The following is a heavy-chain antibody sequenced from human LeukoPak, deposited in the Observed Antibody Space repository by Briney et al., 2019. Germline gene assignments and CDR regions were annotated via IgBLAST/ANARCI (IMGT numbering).Heavy chain of an antibody. CDR2: INPNSGGT. V-gene: IGHV1-2*04. J-gene: IGHJ5*02. CDR1: GYTFSSYY. D-gene: IGHD2-15*01. Sequence: ASVKVSCKAFGYTFSSYYMHWVRQAPGQGLEWMGWINPNSGGTNYAQKFQGWVTMTRDTSISTAYVELSRLRSDDTAVYYCARGALVVVGPRGWFDPWGQGTLVTVSS. CDR3: ARGALVVVGPRGWFDP.